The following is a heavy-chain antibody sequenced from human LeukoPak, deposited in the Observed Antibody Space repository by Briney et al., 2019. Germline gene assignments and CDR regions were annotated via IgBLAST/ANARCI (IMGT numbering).Heavy chain of an antibody. CDR1: GFTVSSNY. CDR3: ARAPPYYYDSSGYLFGEAFDI. J-gene: IGHJ3*02. Sequence: GGSLGLSCAASGFTVSSNYMSWVRQAPGKGLEWVSVIYSGGSTYYADSVKGRFTISRDNSKNTLYLQMNSLRAEDTAVYYCARAPPYYYDSSGYLFGEAFDIWGQGTMVTVSS. D-gene: IGHD3-22*01. V-gene: IGHV3-53*01. CDR2: IYSGGST.